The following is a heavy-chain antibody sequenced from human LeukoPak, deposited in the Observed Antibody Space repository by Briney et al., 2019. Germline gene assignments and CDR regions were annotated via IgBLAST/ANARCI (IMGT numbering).Heavy chain of an antibody. CDR1: GFTFSTYA. Sequence: GGSLRLSCAASGFTFSTYAMSWVRQAPGKGLEWVSGLTGGGGTSYADSVKGRFTISRDNSKNTLYLQMNSLRAEDTAVYYCAKDKGAVTGTFDYWGQGTLVTVSS. CDR2: LTGGGGT. D-gene: IGHD1-14*01. CDR3: AKDKGAVTGTFDY. V-gene: IGHV3-23*01. J-gene: IGHJ4*02.